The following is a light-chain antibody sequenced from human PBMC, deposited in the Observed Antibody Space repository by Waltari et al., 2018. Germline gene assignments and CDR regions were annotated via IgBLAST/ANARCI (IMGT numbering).Light chain of an antibody. Sequence: DIMMTQSPISLTVSPGEPAYISCRSSQSLLHSNGYHYLDWYLQKPGQSPQHLIYFGFNRASGVCDRCSGSASGTDFTLKVSRVEAEDVGVYFCMQGLQIPFTFGQGTKLEI. V-gene: IGKV2-28*01. CDR3: MQGLQIPFT. CDR2: FGF. CDR1: QSLLHSNGYHY. J-gene: IGKJ2*01.